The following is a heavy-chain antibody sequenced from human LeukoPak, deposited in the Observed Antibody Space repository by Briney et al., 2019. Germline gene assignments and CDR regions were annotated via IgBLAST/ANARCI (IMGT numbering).Heavy chain of an antibody. D-gene: IGHD1-7*01. V-gene: IGHV3-7*01. J-gene: IGHJ6*02. Sequence: GGSLRLSCAASGFPFSRHWVRWVRPAPGRGLPWVAKINQDGGEKHYVDSVRGRFATSRDNTKISLYLQMNSLRVEDSAVYYCASNWDYVWVYGMGVWGQGTTVTVSS. CDR3: ASNWDYVWVYGMGV. CDR1: GFPFSRHW. CDR2: INQDGGEK.